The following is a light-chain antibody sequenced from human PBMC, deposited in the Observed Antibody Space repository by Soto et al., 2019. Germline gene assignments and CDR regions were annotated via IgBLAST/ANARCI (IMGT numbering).Light chain of an antibody. CDR3: QKYDRAPFT. J-gene: IGKJ3*01. Sequence: DIVMTQSPDSLAVSLGERATINCKSSQSVLYSSNNKNYLAWYQQRPGQPPKLLIYWASTRESGVPDRVSGSGSGTDFTLTINGLLPEDVATYYCQKYDRAPFTFGPGTKVDFK. CDR2: WAS. V-gene: IGKV4-1*01. CDR1: QSVLYSSNNKNY.